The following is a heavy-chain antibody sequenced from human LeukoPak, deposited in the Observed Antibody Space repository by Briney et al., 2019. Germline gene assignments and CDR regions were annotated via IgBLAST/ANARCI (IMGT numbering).Heavy chain of an antibody. D-gene: IGHD3-10*01. J-gene: IGHJ6*03. CDR1: GDSISTSKSY. V-gene: IGHV4-39*01. CDR2: IYYSGST. Sequence: SETLSLTCTVSGDSISTSKSYWGWIRQPPGKGLEWIGSIYYSGSTYYNPSLKSRVTISVDTSKNQFSLKLSSVTAADTAVYYCARTLWFGELFDYYYYYYMDVWGKGTTVTISS. CDR3: ARTLWFGELFDYYYYYYMDV.